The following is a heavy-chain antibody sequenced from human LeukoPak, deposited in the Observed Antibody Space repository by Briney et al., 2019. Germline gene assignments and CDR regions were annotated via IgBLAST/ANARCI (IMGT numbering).Heavy chain of an antibody. J-gene: IGHJ4*02. CDR1: SGWDGSAPSMV. V-gene: IGHV1-18*01. CDR2: ISGYSGNT. Sequence: ASVKVSCKGLSGWDGSAPSMVTQGVRQAPGQGLEWLGWISGYSGNTNYTQRLHGRVTMTIDISTSTAYMELRSLRSDDTAIYYCARDARRLALIRGAPLDYWGQGTLVIVSS. D-gene: IGHD3-10*01. CDR3: ARDARRLALIRGAPLDY.